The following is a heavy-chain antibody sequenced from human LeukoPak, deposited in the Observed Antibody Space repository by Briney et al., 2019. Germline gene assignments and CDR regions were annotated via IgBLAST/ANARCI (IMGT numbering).Heavy chain of an antibody. CDR3: ARRQRGDYYGSGSYYKGYFDL. Sequence: SETLSLTCTVSGGSISSSSYYWGWIRQPPGKGLEWIGSIYYSGSTYYNPSLKSRVTISVDTSKNQFSLKLSSVTAADTAVYYCARRQRGDYYGSGSYYKGYFDLWGRGTLVTVSS. D-gene: IGHD3-10*01. V-gene: IGHV4-39*07. J-gene: IGHJ2*01. CDR2: IYYSGST. CDR1: GGSISSSSYY.